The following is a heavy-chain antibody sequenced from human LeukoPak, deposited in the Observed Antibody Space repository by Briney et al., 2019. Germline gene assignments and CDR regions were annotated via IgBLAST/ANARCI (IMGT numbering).Heavy chain of an antibody. J-gene: IGHJ3*02. D-gene: IGHD5-12*01. CDR2: IYYSGST. V-gene: IGHV4-59*01. CDR1: GGSISSYY. CDR3: ARGSGYDATAFDI. Sequence: SETLSLTCTVSGGSISSYYWSWIRQPPGKGLEWIGYIYYSGSTNYNPSLKSRVTISVDTSKSQFSLKLSSVTAADTAVYYCARGSGYDATAFDIWGQGTMVTVSS.